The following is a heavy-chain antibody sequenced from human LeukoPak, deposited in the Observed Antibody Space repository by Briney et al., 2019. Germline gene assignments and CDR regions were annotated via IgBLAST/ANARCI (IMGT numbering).Heavy chain of an antibody. CDR3: ARAVTTVTYFDY. V-gene: IGHV3-74*01. D-gene: IGHD4-17*01. CDR1: GFTFSSCG. CDR2: INSDGSST. J-gene: IGHJ4*02. Sequence: PGGSLRLSCAASGFTFSSCGMHWVRQAPGKGLVWVSRINSDGSSTSYADSVKGRFTISRDNAKNTLYLQMNSLRAEDTAVYYCARAVTTVTYFDYWGQGTLVTVSS.